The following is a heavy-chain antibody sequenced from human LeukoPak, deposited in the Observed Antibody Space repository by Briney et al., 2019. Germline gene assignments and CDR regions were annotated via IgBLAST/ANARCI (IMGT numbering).Heavy chain of an antibody. Sequence: LSLTCTVSGGSISSYYMSWIRQAPGKGLEWVSYISSSGSTIYYADSVKGRFTISRDNAQNSLYLQMNSLRAEDTAIYYCVRDRGTYRPIDYWGQGTLVTVSS. J-gene: IGHJ4*02. D-gene: IGHD1-26*01. CDR1: GGSISSYY. CDR3: VRDRGTYRPIDY. CDR2: ISSSGSTI. V-gene: IGHV3-11*01.